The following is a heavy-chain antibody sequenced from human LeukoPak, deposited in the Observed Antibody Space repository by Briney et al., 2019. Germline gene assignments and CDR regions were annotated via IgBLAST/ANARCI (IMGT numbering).Heavy chain of an antibody. Sequence: SETLSLTCTVFGGSISSISYYWGWIRQPPAKGLEWIGSMYHNGSTYYNPSIKSRVTISIDTSKNQFSLKLTSVTAADTAVYYCARHPSGRMWLQQGGWFDPWGQGTLVTVSS. CDR3: ARHPSGRMWLQQGGWFDP. J-gene: IGHJ5*02. V-gene: IGHV4-39*01. D-gene: IGHD5-24*01. CDR2: MYHNGST. CDR1: GGSISSISYY.